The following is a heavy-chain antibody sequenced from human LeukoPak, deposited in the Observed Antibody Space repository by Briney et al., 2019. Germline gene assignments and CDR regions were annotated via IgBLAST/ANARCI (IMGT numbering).Heavy chain of an antibody. J-gene: IGHJ4*02. Sequence: RASVKVSCKASGYTITSYGISWVRQAPGQGLEWMGWISAYNGNTNYAQKFQGRVTMTTDTSTSTAYMELRSLRSDDRAVYYCARRGYYDSSGYFDYWGQGTLVTVSS. V-gene: IGHV1-18*01. CDR3: ARRGYYDSSGYFDY. CDR2: ISAYNGNT. CDR1: GYTITSYG. D-gene: IGHD3-22*01.